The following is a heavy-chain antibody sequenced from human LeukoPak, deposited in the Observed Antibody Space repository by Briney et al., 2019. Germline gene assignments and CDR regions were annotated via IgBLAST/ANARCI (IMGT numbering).Heavy chain of an antibody. Sequence: SETLSLTCTVSGGSISIYYWSWIRQPPGKGLEWIGYIYYSGSTNYNPSLKSRVTISVDTSKNQFSLKLSSVTAADTAVYYCARGRAVGATDYWGQGTLVTVSS. CDR2: IYYSGST. D-gene: IGHD1-26*01. J-gene: IGHJ4*02. V-gene: IGHV4-59*01. CDR1: GGSISIYY. CDR3: ARGRAVGATDY.